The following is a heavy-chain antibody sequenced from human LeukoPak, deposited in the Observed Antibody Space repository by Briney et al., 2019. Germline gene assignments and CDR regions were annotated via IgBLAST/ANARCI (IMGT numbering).Heavy chain of an antibody. Sequence: PGGSLRLSCAASGFASGFTFSSYAMSWVRQAPGKGLEWVASINGRAATTYYADSVKGRFTISRDNSKNTLYVQMNSLGADDTAVYYCAKAPATGEGYYFYYMDVWGKGTTVTVSS. CDR1: GFASGFTFSSYA. CDR2: INGRAATT. CDR3: AKAPATGEGYYFYYMDV. D-gene: IGHD7-27*01. V-gene: IGHV3-23*01. J-gene: IGHJ6*03.